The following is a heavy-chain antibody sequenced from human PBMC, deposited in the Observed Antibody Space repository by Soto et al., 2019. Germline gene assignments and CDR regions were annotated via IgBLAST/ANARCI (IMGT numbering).Heavy chain of an antibody. CDR3: ARTYCRGAGCNSHLGGY. Sequence: ASVKVSCKASGYTFTSYAIHWVRQAPGQRLEWMGWINAGNGNAEYSQTFQGRVTITRDTSASTAYMELSSLRSEDTAVYYCARTYCRGAGCNSHLGGYWGQGTLVTVSS. CDR2: INAGNGNA. V-gene: IGHV1-3*01. J-gene: IGHJ4*02. D-gene: IGHD2-15*01. CDR1: GYTFTSYA.